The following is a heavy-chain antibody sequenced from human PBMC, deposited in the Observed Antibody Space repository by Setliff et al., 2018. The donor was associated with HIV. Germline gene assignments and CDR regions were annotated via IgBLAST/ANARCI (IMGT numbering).Heavy chain of an antibody. CDR1: GYTFTSYG. Sequence: ASVKVSCKASGYTFTSYGISWVRQAPGQGLEWMGWISAYNGDTNYVQKLQGRVTMTTDTSTSTAYMELRSLRSDDTAVYYCARRGHEVYGYYYYYYYMDVWGKGTTVTVSS. J-gene: IGHJ6*03. CDR3: ARRGHEVYGYYYYYYYMDV. CDR2: ISAYNGDT. D-gene: IGHD2-8*01. V-gene: IGHV1-18*01.